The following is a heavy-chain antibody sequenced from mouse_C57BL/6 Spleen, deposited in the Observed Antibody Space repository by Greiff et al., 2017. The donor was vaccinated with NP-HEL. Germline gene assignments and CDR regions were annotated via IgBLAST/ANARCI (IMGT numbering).Heavy chain of an antibody. J-gene: IGHJ1*03. CDR2: IDPEDGDT. CDR1: GFNIKDYY. CDR3: TTVVTTGWYFDV. Sequence: EVQLQQSGAELVRPGASVKLSCTASGFNIKDYYMHWVKQRPEQGLEWIGRIDPEDGDTEYAPKFQGKATMTADTSSNTAYLQRSSLTSEDTAVYYCTTVVTTGWYFDVWGTGTTVTVSS. D-gene: IGHD2-2*01. V-gene: IGHV14-1*01.